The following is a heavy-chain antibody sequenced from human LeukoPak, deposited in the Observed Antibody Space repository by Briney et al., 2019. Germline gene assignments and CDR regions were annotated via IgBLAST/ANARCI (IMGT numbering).Heavy chain of an antibody. V-gene: IGHV3-48*01. D-gene: IGHD3-16*01. Sequence: PGGSLRLSCAASGFTFSSYRMNWVRQAPGKGLEWVSYISSSSSTIYYADSVKGRFTISRDNAKNSLYLQMNSLRAEDTAVYYCARENRGHLGELSDVFVAFDIWGQGTMVTVSS. CDR2: ISSSSSTI. CDR3: ARENRGHLGELSDVFVAFDI. J-gene: IGHJ3*02. CDR1: GFTFSSYR.